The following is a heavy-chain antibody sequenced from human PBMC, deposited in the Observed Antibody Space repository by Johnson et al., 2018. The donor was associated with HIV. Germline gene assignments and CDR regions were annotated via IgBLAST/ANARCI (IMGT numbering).Heavy chain of an antibody. J-gene: IGHJ3*02. D-gene: IGHD4-17*01. CDR2: ISYDGSNK. Sequence: QVLLVESGGGVVQPGRSLRLSCAASGVTFSSHAMHWVRQAPGKGLDWVTVISYDGSNKYYADSVKGRFTISRDNAKNSLYLQMNSLRAEDTAVYFCARDRFGDSDAFDIWGQGTMVTVSS. CDR1: GVTFSSHA. V-gene: IGHV3-30-3*01. CDR3: ARDRFGDSDAFDI.